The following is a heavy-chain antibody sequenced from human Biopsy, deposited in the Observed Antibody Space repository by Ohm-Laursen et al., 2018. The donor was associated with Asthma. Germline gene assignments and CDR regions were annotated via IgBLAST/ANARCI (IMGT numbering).Heavy chain of an antibody. CDR3: ARDFSRAIMIGGGREHYFDF. D-gene: IGHD3-16*01. V-gene: IGHV3-30-3*01. CDR1: GFTFRSYD. Sequence: SLRLSCTASGFTFRSYDMHWVRQAPGKGLEWVALISSNGYNKYYADSVKGRFTISRDNSKNTLHLQMNSLSPEDTAVYYCARDFSRAIMIGGGREHYFDFWGQGTLVTVSS. J-gene: IGHJ4*02. CDR2: ISSNGYNK.